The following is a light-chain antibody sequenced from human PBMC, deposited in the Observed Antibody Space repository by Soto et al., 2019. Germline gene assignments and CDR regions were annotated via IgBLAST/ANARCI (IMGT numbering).Light chain of an antibody. J-gene: IGKJ1*01. CDR1: QGISNY. CDR2: AAS. Sequence: DIQMTQSPSSLSASVGDRVTITCRASQGISNYLAWIQQKPGKAPKSLIYAASALQTGVPSRFSGSGSGTDFTLTITSLQPEDFGTYYCQHPKWAFGQGTTVEI. V-gene: IGKV1-16*01. CDR3: QHPKWA.